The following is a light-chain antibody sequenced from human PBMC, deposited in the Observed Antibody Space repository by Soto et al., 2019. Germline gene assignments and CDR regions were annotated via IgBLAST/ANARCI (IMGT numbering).Light chain of an antibody. CDR1: SSNIGAGYD. Sequence: QSVLTQPPSVSGAPGQRVTFSCTGTSSNIGAGYDVHWYQQLPGTVPKLLNYGNTNRPSGVPDRFSASKSGTSASLVITGLQAEDEADYYCQSFDISLYVIFGGGTKLTVL. CDR3: QSFDISLYVI. CDR2: GNT. V-gene: IGLV1-40*01. J-gene: IGLJ2*01.